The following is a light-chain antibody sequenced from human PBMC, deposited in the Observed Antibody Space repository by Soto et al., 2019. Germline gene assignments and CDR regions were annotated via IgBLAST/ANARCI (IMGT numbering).Light chain of an antibody. J-gene: IGKJ4*01. Sequence: EIVMTQSPATLSVSPGERATLSCRASQSVSNNLAWYQQKPGQAPRLLIYFASTRATGIPARFSGSGSGTEFTLTISSLQSEDFAVEYCQQYNKWPLTFGGGTKVEAK. CDR2: FAS. V-gene: IGKV3-15*01. CDR3: QQYNKWPLT. CDR1: QSVSNN.